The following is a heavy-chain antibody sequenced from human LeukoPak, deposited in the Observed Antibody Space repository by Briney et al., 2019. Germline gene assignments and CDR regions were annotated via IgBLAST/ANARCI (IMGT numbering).Heavy chain of an antibody. CDR2: IFYSGST. D-gene: IGHD3-10*01. CDR3: GRPPRGGYLDF. V-gene: IGHV4-61*01. CDR1: GGSVSSGSYS. Sequence: SETLSLTCTVSGGSVSSGSYSWSWIRQPPGKGLEWIGYIFYSGSTNYNPSLKSRVTISVDTSKNRFSLKLNSVTAADTAVYYGGRPPRGGYLDFWGKGTLSPSPQ. J-gene: IGHJ4*03.